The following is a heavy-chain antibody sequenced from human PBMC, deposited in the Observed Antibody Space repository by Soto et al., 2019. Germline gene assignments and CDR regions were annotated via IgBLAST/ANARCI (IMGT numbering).Heavy chain of an antibody. CDR2: ISYDGSNK. D-gene: IGHD6-6*01. CDR3: ASIPSSIAARPGYYYYGMDV. J-gene: IGHJ6*02. CDR1: GFTFSSYA. V-gene: IGHV3-30-3*01. Sequence: GGSLRLSCAASGFTFSSYAMHWVRQAPGKGREGVAVISYDGSNKYYADSVKGRFTISRDNSKNTLYLQMNSLRAEDTAVYYCASIPSSIAARPGYYYYGMDVWGQGTTVTVSS.